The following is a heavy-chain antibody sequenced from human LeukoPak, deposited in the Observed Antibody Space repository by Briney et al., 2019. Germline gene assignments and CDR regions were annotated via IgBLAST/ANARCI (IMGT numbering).Heavy chain of an antibody. CDR3: ARWNLLSDY. Sequence: PGGALRLSCAASGFTFSSYDMTWVRQAPGRGLEWVSSISSSSSYIYYADSVKGRFIISRDNAKNSLYLQMNSLRAEDTGVYYCARWNLLSDYWGQGTLVTVSS. CDR1: GFTFSSYD. CDR2: ISSSSSYI. D-gene: IGHD2-21*01. J-gene: IGHJ4*02. V-gene: IGHV3-21*01.